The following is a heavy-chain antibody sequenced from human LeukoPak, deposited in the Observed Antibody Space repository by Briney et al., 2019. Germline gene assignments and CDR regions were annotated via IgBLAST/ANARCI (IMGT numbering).Heavy chain of an antibody. V-gene: IGHV1-2*02. CDR1: GYTLSDYY. CDR2: INPNSGGT. D-gene: IGHD6-19*01. Sequence: ASVKVSCKASGYTLSDYYMHWVRQAPGQGLEWMGWINPNSGGTNYAQKFQGRVTMTRDTSISTVYMELSRLRSDDTAVYYCARGNPLSSGWPGFDYWGQGTLVTVSS. CDR3: ARGNPLSSGWPGFDY. J-gene: IGHJ4*02.